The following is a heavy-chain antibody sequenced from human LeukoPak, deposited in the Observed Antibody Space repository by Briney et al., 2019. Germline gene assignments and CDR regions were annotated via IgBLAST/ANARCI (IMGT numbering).Heavy chain of an antibody. CDR1: GFTFSSYW. J-gene: IGHJ3*02. CDR2: INSDGSST. Sequence: GGSLRLSCEASGFTFSSYWMAWVRQAPGKGLVWVSRINSDGSSTSYADSVKGRFTISGDNAKSTLYLQMNSLRAEDTAVYYCARGIFNDAFDIWGQGTMVTVSS. D-gene: IGHD6-13*01. V-gene: IGHV3-74*01. CDR3: ARGIFNDAFDI.